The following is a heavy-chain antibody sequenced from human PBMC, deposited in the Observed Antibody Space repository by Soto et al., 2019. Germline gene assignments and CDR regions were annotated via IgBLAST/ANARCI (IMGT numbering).Heavy chain of an antibody. Sequence: WTWIRQHPGKGLEWIGYISSSGRTYYNPSLKSRVSMSLDTSENQFSLRLSSVTAADTAVFYCARDRPVASRGSYYGLDVWGQGTTVTVSS. J-gene: IGHJ6*02. V-gene: IGHV4-31*02. CDR3: ARDRPVASRGSYYGLDV. D-gene: IGHD5-12*01. CDR2: ISSSGRT.